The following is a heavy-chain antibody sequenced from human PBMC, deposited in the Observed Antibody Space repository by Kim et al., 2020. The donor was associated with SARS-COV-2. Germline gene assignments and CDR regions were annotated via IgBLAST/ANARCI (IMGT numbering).Heavy chain of an antibody. Sequence: ASVKVSCKVSGYTLTELSMHWVRQAPGKGLEWMGGFDPEDGETIYAQKFQGRVTMTEDTSTDTAYMELSSLRSEDTAVYYCATGIVVVPAANNWFDPWGQGTLAT. J-gene: IGHJ5*02. CDR3: ATGIVVVPAANNWFDP. V-gene: IGHV1-24*01. D-gene: IGHD2-2*01. CDR1: GYTLTELS. CDR2: FDPEDGET.